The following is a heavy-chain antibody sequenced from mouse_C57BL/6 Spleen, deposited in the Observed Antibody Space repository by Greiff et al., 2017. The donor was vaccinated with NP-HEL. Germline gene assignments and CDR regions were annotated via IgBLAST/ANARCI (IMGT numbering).Heavy chain of an antibody. CDR1: GFTFSSYT. D-gene: IGHD1-1*01. CDR3: ARQGPYYYGSHYFDY. V-gene: IGHV5-9*01. CDR2: ISGGGGNT. Sequence: DVKLVESGGGLVKPGGSLKLSCAASGFTFSSYTMSWVRQTPEKRLEWVATISGGGGNTYYPDSVKGRFTISRDNAKNTLYLQMSSLRSEDTALYYCARQGPYYYGSHYFDYWGQGTTLTVSS. J-gene: IGHJ2*01.